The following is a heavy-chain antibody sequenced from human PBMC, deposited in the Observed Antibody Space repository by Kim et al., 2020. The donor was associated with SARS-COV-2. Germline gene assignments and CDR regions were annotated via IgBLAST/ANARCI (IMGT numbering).Heavy chain of an antibody. J-gene: IGHJ5*02. V-gene: IGHV1-69*04. Sequence: SVKVSCKASGGTFSSYAISWVRQAPGQGLEWMGRIIPILGIANYAQKFQGRVTITADKSTSTAYMELSSLRSEDTAVYYCARDPYEDDNWFDPWGQGTLVTVSS. CDR2: IIPILGIA. CDR1: GGTFSSYA. D-gene: IGHD2-8*01. CDR3: ARDPYEDDNWFDP.